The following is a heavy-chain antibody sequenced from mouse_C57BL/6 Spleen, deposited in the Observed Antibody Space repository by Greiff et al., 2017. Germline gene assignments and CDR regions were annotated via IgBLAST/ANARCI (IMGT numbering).Heavy chain of an antibody. V-gene: IGHV3-6*01. Sequence: VQLQQSGPGLVKPSQSLSLTCSVTGYSITSGYYWNWIRQFPGNKLEWMGYISYDGSNNYNPSLKNRISITRDTSKNQFFLKLNSVTTEDTATYYCARENYYYGSSYGYFDVWGTGTTVTVSS. CDR1: GYSITSGYY. J-gene: IGHJ1*03. CDR3: ARENYYYGSSYGYFDV. D-gene: IGHD1-1*01. CDR2: ISYDGSN.